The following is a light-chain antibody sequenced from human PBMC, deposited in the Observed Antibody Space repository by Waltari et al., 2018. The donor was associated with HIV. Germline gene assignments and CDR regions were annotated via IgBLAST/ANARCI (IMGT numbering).Light chain of an antibody. CDR3: QQYGSSPPYS. Sequence: EIVLTQSPGTLSLSPGEGDTLSCRASQSVSSNYLAWYQQKPGQAPKLLIYGASSRATGIPDRFSGSGSGTDFTLTISRLEPEDFAVYYCQQYGSSPPYSFGQGTKLEIK. V-gene: IGKV3-20*01. J-gene: IGKJ2*03. CDR2: GAS. CDR1: QSVSSNY.